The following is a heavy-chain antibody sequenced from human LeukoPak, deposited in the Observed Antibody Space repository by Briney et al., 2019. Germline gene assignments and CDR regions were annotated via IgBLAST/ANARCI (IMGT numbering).Heavy chain of an antibody. Sequence: SETLSLTCIVSGDSISSYYWSWIRQPPGKGLEWIGYISNSGNTNYNPSLKSRVTISVDTSKNQFSLKLTSVTAADTAVYYCARATMKYYYYYMDVWGKGTTVTVSS. V-gene: IGHV4-59*01. D-gene: IGHD5-24*01. CDR3: ARATMKYYYYYMDV. CDR2: ISNSGNT. CDR1: GDSISSYY. J-gene: IGHJ6*03.